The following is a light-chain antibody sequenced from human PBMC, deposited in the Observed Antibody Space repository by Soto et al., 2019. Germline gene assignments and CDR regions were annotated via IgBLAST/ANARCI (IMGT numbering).Light chain of an antibody. CDR3: QQYGSSGT. J-gene: IGKJ1*01. Sequence: EIVLTQSPATLSLSPGERATLSCRASQSVSGSDLAWYQQKPGQAPRLLIYGASIRATGIPDRFSGSGSGTDFTLTISRLEPEDFAVYYCQQYGSSGTFGQGTKVDIK. V-gene: IGKV3-20*01. CDR2: GAS. CDR1: QSVSGSD.